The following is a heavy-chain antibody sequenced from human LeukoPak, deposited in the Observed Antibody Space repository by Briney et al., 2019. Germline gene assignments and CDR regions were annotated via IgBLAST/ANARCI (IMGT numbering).Heavy chain of an antibody. CDR1: GYTFTGYY. Sequence: ASVKVSCKASGYTFTGYYMHWVRQAPGQGLEWMGWINPNSGGTNYAQKFQGRVTMTRDTSISTAYMELSRLRSDDTAVYYCARDLVVVPAAINWFDPWGQGTPVTVSS. D-gene: IGHD2-2*01. CDR2: INPNSGGT. J-gene: IGHJ5*02. V-gene: IGHV1-2*02. CDR3: ARDLVVVPAAINWFDP.